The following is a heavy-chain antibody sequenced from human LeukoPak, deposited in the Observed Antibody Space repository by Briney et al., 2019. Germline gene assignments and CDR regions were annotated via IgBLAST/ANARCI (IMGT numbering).Heavy chain of an antibody. D-gene: IGHD1-26*01. J-gene: IGHJ4*02. CDR2: ISYDGSNK. CDR3: AKDLKSELLDY. CDR1: GFTFSSYG. V-gene: IGHV3-30*18. Sequence: PGRSLRLSCAASGFTFSSYGMHWVRQAPGKGLEWVAVISYDGSNKYYADSVKGRFTISRDNSKNTLYLQMNSLRAEDTAVYYCAKDLKSELLDYWGQGTLVTVSS.